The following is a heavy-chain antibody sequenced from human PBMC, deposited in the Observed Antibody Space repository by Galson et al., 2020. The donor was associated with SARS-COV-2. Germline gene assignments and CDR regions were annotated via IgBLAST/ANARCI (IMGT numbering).Heavy chain of an antibody. CDR2: ISTSSSYT. D-gene: IGHD5-18*01. V-gene: IGHV3-21*01. CDR3: ARDEGIRGYNYGRLYYGMDV. J-gene: IGHJ6*02. Sequence: GESLKISCAASGFPFSTYSMKWVRLAPGQGLEWVSSISTSSSYTYYVDSVKGRFSISRDNPRNSLYLQMNSLRAEDTAVYYCARDEGIRGYNYGRLYYGMDVWGQGTTVTVSS. CDR1: GFPFSTYS.